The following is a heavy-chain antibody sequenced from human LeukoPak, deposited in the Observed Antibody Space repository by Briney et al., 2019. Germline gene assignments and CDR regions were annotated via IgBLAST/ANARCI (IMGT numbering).Heavy chain of an antibody. Sequence: PGGSLRLSCAASKFNFAMCWVRQTADKRLEWVSAISGSGDATFNTDSAKARYTLSTDNSKNTLYLQMNSLRVEDTAVYYCANGHFASSSFFDYWGQGTLVTVSS. V-gene: IGHV3-23*01. J-gene: IGHJ4*02. CDR2: ISGSGDAT. D-gene: IGHD6-6*01. CDR3: ANGHFASSSFFDY. CDR1: KFNFA.